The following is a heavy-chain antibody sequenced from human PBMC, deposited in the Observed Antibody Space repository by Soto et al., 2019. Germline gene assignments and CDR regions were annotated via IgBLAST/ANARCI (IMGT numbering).Heavy chain of an antibody. CDR3: ARFPNYYYGMDV. CDR1: GGSISSGDYY. V-gene: IGHV4-30-4*01. CDR2: IYYSGST. J-gene: IGHJ6*02. Sequence: QVQLQESGPGLVKPSQTLSLTCTVSGGSISSGDYYWSWIRQPQGKGLEWIGYIYYSGSTYYNPSLKSRVAISVDTSKNQFSLKLSSVTAADTAVYYCARFPNYYYGMDVWGQGTKVTVSS.